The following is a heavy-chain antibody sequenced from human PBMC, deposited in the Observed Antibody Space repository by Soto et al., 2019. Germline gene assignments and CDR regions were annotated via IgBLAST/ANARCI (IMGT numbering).Heavy chain of an antibody. CDR3: AKALNGSASYSLYYYGMDV. J-gene: IGHJ6*02. CDR1: GFTFSSYA. V-gene: IGHV3-23*01. D-gene: IGHD3-10*01. CDR2: ISGSGGST. Sequence: EVQLLESGGGLVQPGGSLRLSCAASGFTFSSYAMSWVRQAPGKGLEWVSAISGSGGSTYYADSVKGRFTISRDNSKNTLYLQMNSLRPEDTAVYYCAKALNGSASYSLYYYGMDVWGQGTTGTVSS.